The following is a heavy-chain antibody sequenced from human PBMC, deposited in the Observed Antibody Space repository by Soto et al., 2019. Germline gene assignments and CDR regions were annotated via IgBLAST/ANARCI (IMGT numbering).Heavy chain of an antibody. CDR3: ARVVSGSYYVSVSYYGMDV. D-gene: IGHD3-10*01. J-gene: IGHJ6*02. V-gene: IGHV1-18*04. CDR1: GYTFTSYG. Sequence: GASVKVSCKASGYTFTSYGISWVRQAPGQGLERMGWISAYNGNTNYAQKLQGRVTMTTDTSTSTAYMELRSLRSDDTAVYYCARVVSGSYYVSVSYYGMDVWGQGTTVTVSS. CDR2: ISAYNGNT.